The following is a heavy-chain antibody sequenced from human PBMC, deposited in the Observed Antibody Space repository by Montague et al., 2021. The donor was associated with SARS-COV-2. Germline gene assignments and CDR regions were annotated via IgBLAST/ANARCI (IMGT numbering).Heavy chain of an antibody. CDR3: ARDHEIVGWPLDY. CDR2: ISGSGGGT. D-gene: IGHD2/OR15-2a*01. Sequence: SLRLSCAASGFMFNDYAINWVRQTPGKALEWVSAISGSGGGTYYAESVKGRFATSRDTSKNTVFLQMDSLRLEDTALYFCARDHEIVGWPLDYWGQGTLVIVSS. CDR1: GFMFNDYA. J-gene: IGHJ4*02. V-gene: IGHV3-23*01.